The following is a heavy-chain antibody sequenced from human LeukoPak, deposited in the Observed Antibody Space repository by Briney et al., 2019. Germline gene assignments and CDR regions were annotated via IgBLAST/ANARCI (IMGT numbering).Heavy chain of an antibody. D-gene: IGHD2-2*01. V-gene: IGHV3-7*01. CDR1: GFTLSSYW. CDR2: IKQDGSEK. CDR3: ARDPRYCSSTSCHDAFDI. J-gene: IGHJ3*02. Sequence: PGGSLRLSCAASGFTLSSYWMSCVRQAPGKGLEWVANIKQDGSEKYYVVSVKGRFTISRDNAKNSLYLQMNSLGAEDTAVYYCARDPRYCSSTSCHDAFDIWGQGTMVTVSS.